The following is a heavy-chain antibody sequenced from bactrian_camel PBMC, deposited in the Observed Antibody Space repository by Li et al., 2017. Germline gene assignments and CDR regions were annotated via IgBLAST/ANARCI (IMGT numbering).Heavy chain of an antibody. CDR1: APTYSINC. Sequence: VQLVESGGGAVQAGGSLRLSCVASAPTYSINCMGWFRQAPGKEREGLATIDSDGDAAYADSMKGRFTISRDNAKNTLYLQMNSLKPEDTAMYYCAAGQGVGWCLDVIRTGAEPDFDYWGQGTQVTVS. CDR2: IDSDGDA. D-gene: IGHD5*01. J-gene: IGHJ6*01. CDR3: AAGQGVGWCLDVIRTGAEPDFDY. V-gene: IGHV3S53*01.